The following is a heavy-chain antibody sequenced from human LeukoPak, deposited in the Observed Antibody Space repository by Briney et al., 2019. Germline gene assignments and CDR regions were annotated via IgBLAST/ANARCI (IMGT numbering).Heavy chain of an antibody. CDR2: INQDGRAK. CDR1: GFTFSNYW. Sequence: GGSLRLSCAASGFTFSNYWMSWVRQAPGKGLEWVSNINQDGRAKYYVDSVKGRFTISRDNAKNPVYLQMNSLRDEDTAVYYCASAHDSSGNDWGQGTLVTVSS. D-gene: IGHD3-22*01. V-gene: IGHV3-7*01. CDR3: ASAHDSSGND. J-gene: IGHJ4*02.